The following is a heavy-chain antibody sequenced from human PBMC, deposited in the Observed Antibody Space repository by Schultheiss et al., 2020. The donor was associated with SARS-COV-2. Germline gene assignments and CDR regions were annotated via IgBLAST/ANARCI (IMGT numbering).Heavy chain of an antibody. J-gene: IGHJ5*02. CDR1: GFTFSSYA. V-gene: IGHV3-23*01. D-gene: IGHD2-2*01. CDR3: ARGGARYCSSTSCYRWFDP. Sequence: GGSLRLSCAASGFTFSSYAMNWVRQAPGKGLEWVSGISGSGDSTYYADSVKGRFTISRDNSKNTLYLQMNSLRAEDTAVYYCARGGARYCSSTSCYRWFDPWGQGTLVTVSS. CDR2: ISGSGDST.